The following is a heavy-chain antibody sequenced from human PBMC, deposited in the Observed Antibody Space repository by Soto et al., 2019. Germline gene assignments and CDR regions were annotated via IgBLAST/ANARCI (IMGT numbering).Heavy chain of an antibody. V-gene: IGHV1-18*01. CDR2: ISANNGNT. CDR1: GYTFTSYG. J-gene: IGHJ4*02. D-gene: IGHD1-1*01. CDR3: ARGRYGDY. Sequence: QVHLVQSGAEVKKPGASVKVSCKCSGYTFTSYGITWVRQAPGQGLEWMGWISANNGNTDYAQKVQGRVTVTRDTSTSTAYMELRSLRSDDTAVYYCARGRYGDYWGQGALVTVYS.